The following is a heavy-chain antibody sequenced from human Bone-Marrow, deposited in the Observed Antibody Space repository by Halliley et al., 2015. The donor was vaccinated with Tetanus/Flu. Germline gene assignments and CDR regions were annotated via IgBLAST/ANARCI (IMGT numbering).Heavy chain of an antibody. CDR3: ARDPATRRVFGY. CDR2: IRYDGGEE. CDR1: GFVFRSYG. J-gene: IGHJ4*02. D-gene: IGHD1-26*01. V-gene: IGHV3-30*03. Sequence: SLRLSCAASGFVFRSYGMHWVRQAPGEAPEWVAHIRYDGGEEDYADSVKGRFTISRDNSLNTLYLQMNSLRPEDTAVYFCARDPATRRVFGYWGQGILVTVSS.